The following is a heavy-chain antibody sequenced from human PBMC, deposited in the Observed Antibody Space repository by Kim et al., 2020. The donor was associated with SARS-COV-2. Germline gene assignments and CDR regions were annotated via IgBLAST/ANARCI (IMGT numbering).Heavy chain of an antibody. CDR3: ARGIVVVVAAAIYNYYYGMDV. CDR2: IYYSGST. Sequence: SETLSLTCTVSGGSISSYYWSWIRQPPGKGLEWIGYIYYSGSTNYNPSLKSRVTISVDTSKNQFSLKLSSVTAADTAVYYCARGIVVVVAAAIYNYYYGMDVWGQGTTVTVSS. CDR1: GGSISSYY. J-gene: IGHJ6*02. V-gene: IGHV4-59*13. D-gene: IGHD2-2*01.